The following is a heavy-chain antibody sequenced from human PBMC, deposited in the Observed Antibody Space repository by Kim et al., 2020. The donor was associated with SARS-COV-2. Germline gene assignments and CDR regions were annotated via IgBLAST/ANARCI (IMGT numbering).Heavy chain of an antibody. Sequence: SETLSLTCTVSGGSISSYYWSWIRQPPGKGLEWIGYIYYSGSTNYNPSLKSRVTISVDTSKNQFSLKLSSVTAADTAVYYCARNHREEPNYYGSGSHPNAFDIWGQGTMVTVSS. D-gene: IGHD3-10*01. CDR3: ARNHREEPNYYGSGSHPNAFDI. J-gene: IGHJ3*02. CDR2: IYYSGST. CDR1: GGSISSYY. V-gene: IGHV4-59*01.